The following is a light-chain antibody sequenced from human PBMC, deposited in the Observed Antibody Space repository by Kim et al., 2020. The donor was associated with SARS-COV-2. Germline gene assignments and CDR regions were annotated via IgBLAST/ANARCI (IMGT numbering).Light chain of an antibody. V-gene: IGKV1-33*01. Sequence: ASLGDRVTITCQASQDINNYLSWYHHKPGKAPKLLLYDASNLETGVPSRFSASGSGTDFTFTISSLQREDLGTYYCQQYDDLPLTFGGGTKVDIK. J-gene: IGKJ4*01. CDR1: QDINNY. CDR2: DAS. CDR3: QQYDDLPLT.